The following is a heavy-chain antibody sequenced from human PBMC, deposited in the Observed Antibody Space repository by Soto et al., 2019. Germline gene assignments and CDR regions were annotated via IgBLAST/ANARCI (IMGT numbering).Heavy chain of an antibody. V-gene: IGHV4-4*02. CDR1: GASIRSNNR. D-gene: IGHD1-26*01. CDR2: IFHSGST. Sequence: QVQLQESGPGLVKPSGTLSLTCAVSGASIRSNNRWSWVRQPPGKGLEWIGEIFHSGSTNYNPSLKTRLTISVDKSTHQFSLKLSSVTAADTAVYYCARVYSGSYSDSWGRGTLVTVSS. CDR3: ARVYSGSYSDS. J-gene: IGHJ4*02.